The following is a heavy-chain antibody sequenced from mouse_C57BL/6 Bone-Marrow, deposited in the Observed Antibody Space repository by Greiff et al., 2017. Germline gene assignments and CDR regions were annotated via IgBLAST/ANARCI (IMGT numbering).Heavy chain of an antibody. V-gene: IGHV1-85*01. CDR3: GREDCHDY. Sequence: VQLQQSGPELVKPGASVKLSCKASGYTFTSYDIHWVKQRPRQGLEWIGRIYPRDGRTKYNEKFKGKATLTVDTSSSTAYMQLHSLTSEYSAVYICGREDCHDYWGQGTTLTVAS. CDR1: GYTFTSYD. J-gene: IGHJ2*01. CDR2: IYPRDGRT. D-gene: IGHD6-1*01.